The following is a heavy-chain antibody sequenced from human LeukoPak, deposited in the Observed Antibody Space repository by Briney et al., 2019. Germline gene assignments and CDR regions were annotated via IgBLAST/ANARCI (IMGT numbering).Heavy chain of an antibody. CDR1: GYTFTSYG. V-gene: IGHV1-18*01. J-gene: IGHJ4*02. Sequence: ASVKASCKASGYTFTSYGISWVRQAPGQGLEWMGWISAYNGNTNYAQKLQGRVTMTTDTSTSTAYMELRSLRSDDTAVYYCARDFATMVRGVSDYWGQGTLVTVSS. CDR3: ARDFATMVRGVSDY. CDR2: ISAYNGNT. D-gene: IGHD3-10*01.